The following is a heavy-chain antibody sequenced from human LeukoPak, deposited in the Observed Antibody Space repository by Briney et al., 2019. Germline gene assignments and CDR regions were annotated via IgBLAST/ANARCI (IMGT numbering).Heavy chain of an antibody. D-gene: IGHD6-13*01. CDR3: ARDRSSNSFDP. Sequence: GGSLRLSCAASGFTYSSYSMNWVRQAPGKGLEWVSSISSSSSYIYYADSVKGRFTISRDNAKNSLYLQMNSLRAEDTAVYYCARDRSSNSFDPWGQGTLVTVSS. CDR1: GFTYSSYS. V-gene: IGHV3-21*01. J-gene: IGHJ5*02. CDR2: ISSSSSYI.